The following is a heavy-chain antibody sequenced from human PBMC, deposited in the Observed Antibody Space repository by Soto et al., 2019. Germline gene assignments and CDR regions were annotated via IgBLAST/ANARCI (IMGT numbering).Heavy chain of an antibody. V-gene: IGHV4-31*03. CDR2: IYYSGST. J-gene: IGHJ3*02. CDR1: GGSISSGGYY. D-gene: IGHD3-22*01. Sequence: QVQLQESGPGLVKPSQTLSLTCTVSGGSISSGGYYWSWIRQHPGKGLEWIGYIYYSGSTYYNPSLKSRVTRSVDTSKNHFSLKLSSVTAADTAVYYCARLLPNYHAFDIWGQGTMVTVSS. CDR3: ARLLPNYHAFDI.